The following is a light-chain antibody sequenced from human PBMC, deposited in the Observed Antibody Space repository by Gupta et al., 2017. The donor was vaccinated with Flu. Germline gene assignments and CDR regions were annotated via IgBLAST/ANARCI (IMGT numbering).Light chain of an antibody. Sequence: DIVMTQSRLSLPVTPGEPASIYCRSSQSLLHSNGYNYLDWYLQKPGQTPQLLIYLGSNRASGVPDRFSGSGSGTDFTLEISRVEAEDVGVYYFTQALQTPPTFGQGTKVAIK. CDR2: LGS. J-gene: IGKJ1*01. CDR1: QSLLHSNGYNY. CDR3: TQALQTPPT. V-gene: IGKV2-28*01.